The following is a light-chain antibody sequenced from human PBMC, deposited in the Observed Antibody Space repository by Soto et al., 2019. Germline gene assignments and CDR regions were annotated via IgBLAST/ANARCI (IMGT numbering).Light chain of an antibody. Sequence: SVLTQPASVSGSPGQSITSFCTGTSSDVGGYNYVSWYQQHPGKAPKLMIYDVSNRPSGVSNRFSGSKSGNTASLTISGLQAEDEADYYCSSYTSSSTSSYVFGTGTKVTVL. CDR2: DVS. CDR1: SSDVGGYNY. V-gene: IGLV2-14*01. CDR3: SSYTSSSTSSYV. J-gene: IGLJ1*01.